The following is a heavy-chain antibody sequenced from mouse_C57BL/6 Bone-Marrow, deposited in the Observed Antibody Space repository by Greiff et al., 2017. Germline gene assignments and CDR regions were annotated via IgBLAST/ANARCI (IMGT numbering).Heavy chain of an antibody. Sequence: VQLQQSGPELVKPGASVKIPCKASGYTFTDYNMDWVKQSHGKSLEWIGDINPNNGGTIYNQKFKGKATLTVDKSSSTAYMELRSLTSEDTAVYYCARADYSNYPGWYFDVWGTGTTVTVSS. CDR1: GYTFTDYN. V-gene: IGHV1-18*01. CDR2: INPNNGGT. CDR3: ARADYSNYPGWYFDV. D-gene: IGHD2-5*01. J-gene: IGHJ1*03.